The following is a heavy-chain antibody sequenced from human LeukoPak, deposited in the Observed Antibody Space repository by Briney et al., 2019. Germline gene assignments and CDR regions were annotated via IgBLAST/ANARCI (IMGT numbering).Heavy chain of an antibody. J-gene: IGHJ4*02. CDR3: AKRDRTTEFDY. V-gene: IGHV3-30*02. Sequence: AGGSLRLSCAASGFIFNNYGMHWVRQAPGKGLEWVTLIQPNGNDKYYADSVKGRFTVSRDNSKNTLYLQLNSLRTEDTAVYYCAKRDRTTEFDYWGQGTLVTVSS. CDR2: IQPNGNDK. D-gene: IGHD1-1*01. CDR1: GFIFNNYG.